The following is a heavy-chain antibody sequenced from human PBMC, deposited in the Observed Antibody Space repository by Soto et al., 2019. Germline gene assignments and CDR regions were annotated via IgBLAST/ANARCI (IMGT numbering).Heavy chain of an antibody. V-gene: IGHV5-51*01. J-gene: IGHJ6*02. CDR2: IYPGVSNT. CDR3: ARHAYDFWSGQPNPRYYYGMYV. CDR1: GYSFTSYW. Sequence: GESLKISCKGSGYSFTSYWIGWVRQMPGKGLEWMGIIYPGVSNTRYSPSLQGQVTISVDKSISTAYLQWSSLKATDTAMYYCARHAYDFWSGQPNPRYYYGMYVWGQGTTVTVS. D-gene: IGHD3-3*01.